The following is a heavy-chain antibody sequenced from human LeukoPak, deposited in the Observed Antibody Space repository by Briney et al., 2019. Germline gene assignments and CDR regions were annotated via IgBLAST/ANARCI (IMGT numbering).Heavy chain of an antibody. CDR1: GFTFSSYS. Sequence: GGSLRLSCAASGFTFSSYSMNWVRQAPGKGLEWVSSISSSSSYIYYADSVKGRFTISRDNAKNSLYLQMNSLRAEDTAVYYCARDLYSSSWPNWFDPWGQGTLVTVSS. D-gene: IGHD6-13*01. V-gene: IGHV3-21*01. CDR3: ARDLYSSSWPNWFDP. CDR2: ISSSSSYI. J-gene: IGHJ5*02.